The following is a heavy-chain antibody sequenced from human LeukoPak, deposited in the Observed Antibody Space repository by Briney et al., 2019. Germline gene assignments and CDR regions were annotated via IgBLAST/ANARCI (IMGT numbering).Heavy chain of an antibody. CDR3: ARGGWYYYDSNGYYLIDN. Sequence: GASVKVSCNASGFTFTSSAVQWVRQARGQRLEWIGWIVVGSGNTNYAQKFQERVTITRDMPTSTAYMELWSLRSDDTALYYCARGGWYYYDSNGYYLIDNWGQGTLVTVSS. CDR2: IVVGSGNT. CDR1: GFTFTSSA. J-gene: IGHJ4*02. V-gene: IGHV1-58*01. D-gene: IGHD3-22*01.